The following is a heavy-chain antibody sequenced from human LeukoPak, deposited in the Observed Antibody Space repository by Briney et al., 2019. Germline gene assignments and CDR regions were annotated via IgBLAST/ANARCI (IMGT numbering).Heavy chain of an antibody. CDR3: ARGLSAIVH. D-gene: IGHD2-21*02. Sequence: GSLRLSCVASGFPFSSYWMTWVRQPPGKGLEWIGEINHSGSTNYNPSLKSRVTISVDTSKNQFSLKLSSVTAADTAVYYCARGLSAIVHWGQGTLVTVSS. CDR2: INHSGST. V-gene: IGHV4-34*01. CDR1: GFPFSSYW. J-gene: IGHJ4*02.